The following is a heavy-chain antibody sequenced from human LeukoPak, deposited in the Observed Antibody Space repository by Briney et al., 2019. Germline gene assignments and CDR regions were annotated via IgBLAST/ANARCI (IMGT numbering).Heavy chain of an antibody. CDR3: ARGILYSSGIWFDP. CDR1: GGSISSGGYY. Sequence: SQTLSLTCTVSGGSISSGGYYWSWIRQPPGKGLEWIGYIYYSGSTNYNPSLKSRVTISVDTSKNQFSLKLSSVTAADTAVYYCARGILYSSGIWFDPWGQGTLVTVSS. V-gene: IGHV4-61*08. D-gene: IGHD6-19*01. J-gene: IGHJ5*02. CDR2: IYYSGST.